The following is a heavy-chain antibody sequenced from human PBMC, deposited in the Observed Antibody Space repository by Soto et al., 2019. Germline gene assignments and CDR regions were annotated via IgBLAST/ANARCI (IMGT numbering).Heavy chain of an antibody. CDR2: INHSGSP. CDR3: ASIRTNSYSNHKNYFYDMDV. CDR1: GGSFSGYY. V-gene: IGHV4-34*01. D-gene: IGHD4-4*01. J-gene: IGHJ6*03. Sequence: QVQLQQWGAGLLKRSETLSLTCAVYGGSFSGYYWSWIRQPPGKGLEWIGEINHSGSPNFNPSLKSRVTISVDTSKNQLSLKLSSVAAADTAVYYCASIRTNSYSNHKNYFYDMDVWGKGTTATVSS.